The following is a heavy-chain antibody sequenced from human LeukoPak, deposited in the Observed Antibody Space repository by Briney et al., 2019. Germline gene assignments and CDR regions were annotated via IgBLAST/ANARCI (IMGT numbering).Heavy chain of an antibody. J-gene: IGHJ6*02. CDR1: GYTFTGYY. D-gene: IGHD2-15*01. Sequence: ASVKVSCKASGYTFTGYYMHWVRQAPGQGLEWMGWINPNSGGTNYAQKFQGRVTMTRDTSISTAYMELSRLRSDDTAVYYCARDPPGYCSGGSCYSYGMHVWGQGTTVTVSS. V-gene: IGHV1-2*02. CDR2: INPNSGGT. CDR3: ARDPPGYCSGGSCYSYGMHV.